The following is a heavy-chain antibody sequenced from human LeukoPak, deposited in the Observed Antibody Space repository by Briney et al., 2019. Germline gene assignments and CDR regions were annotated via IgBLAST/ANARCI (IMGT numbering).Heavy chain of an antibody. D-gene: IGHD6-19*01. CDR3: ARGPIAVAGTEAVDY. V-gene: IGHV1-8*01. Sequence: ASVKVSCKASGYTFTSYDINWVRQATGQRLEWMGWMNPNSGNTGYAQKFQGRVTMTRNTSISTAYMELSSLRSEDTAVYYCARGPIAVAGTEAVDYWGQGTLVTVSS. CDR2: MNPNSGNT. J-gene: IGHJ4*02. CDR1: GYTFTSYD.